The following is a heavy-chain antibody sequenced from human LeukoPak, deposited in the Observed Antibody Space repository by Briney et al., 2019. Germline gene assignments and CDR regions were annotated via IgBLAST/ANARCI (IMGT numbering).Heavy chain of an antibody. CDR1: GFTFSSYT. D-gene: IGHD3-16*01. J-gene: IGHJ2*01. Sequence: GGSLRLSCAASGFTFSSYTMNWVRQAPGKGLEWVSSIGSSGGSIYDADSVKGRSTISRDNGKNSLYLQMNSLRAEDTAVYYCAREAGIGGRWYFDLWGRGTLVTVSS. V-gene: IGHV3-21*01. CDR3: AREAGIGGRWYFDL. CDR2: IGSSGGSI.